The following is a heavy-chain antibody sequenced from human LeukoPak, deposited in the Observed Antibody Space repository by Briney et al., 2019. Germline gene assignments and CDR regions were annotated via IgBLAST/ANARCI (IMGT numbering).Heavy chain of an antibody. J-gene: IGHJ4*02. Sequence: ASVKVSCKASGYTFTGYYIHWVRQAPGQGLEWMGWINPNSGGTNYAQKFQGRVTMTRDTSISTAYMELSRLRSDDTAVYYCAFLGYCSSTSCYGRLDYWGQGTLVTVSS. D-gene: IGHD2-2*01. CDR1: GYTFTGYY. CDR2: INPNSGGT. CDR3: AFLGYCSSTSCYGRLDY. V-gene: IGHV1-2*02.